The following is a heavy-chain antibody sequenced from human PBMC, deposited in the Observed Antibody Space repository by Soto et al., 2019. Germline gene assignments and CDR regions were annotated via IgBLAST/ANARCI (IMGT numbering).Heavy chain of an antibody. CDR2: IIPIFGTA. Sequence: QVQLVQSGAEVKKPGSSVKVSCKASGGTFSSYAISWVRQAPGQGLEWMGGIIPIFGTANYAQKFQGRVTITAYESTSTAYMELSSLGSEDTAVYYCARGRATVTKSGGYYYYGMDVWGQGTTVTVSS. CDR3: ARGRATVTKSGGYYYYGMDV. D-gene: IGHD4-4*01. J-gene: IGHJ6*02. V-gene: IGHV1-69*01. CDR1: GGTFSSYA.